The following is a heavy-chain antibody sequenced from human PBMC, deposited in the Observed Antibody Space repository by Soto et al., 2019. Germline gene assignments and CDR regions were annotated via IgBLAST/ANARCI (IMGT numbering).Heavy chain of an antibody. D-gene: IGHD2-8*02. Sequence: SETLCLTCTVSGGSISSYYWSWIRQPPGKGLEWIGYIYYSGSTNYNPSLKSRVTISVDTSKNQFSLKLSSVTAADTAVYYCARGGVVWTFDYWGQGTLVTVS. CDR2: IYYSGST. CDR1: GGSISSYY. V-gene: IGHV4-59*01. CDR3: ARGGVVWTFDY. J-gene: IGHJ4*02.